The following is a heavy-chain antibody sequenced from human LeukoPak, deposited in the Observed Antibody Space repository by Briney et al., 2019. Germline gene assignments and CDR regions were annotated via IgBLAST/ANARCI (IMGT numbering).Heavy chain of an antibody. CDR2: IIPIFGIA. J-gene: IGHJ4*02. CDR3: ARCYSRSWYYFDY. D-gene: IGHD6-13*01. Sequence: SVKVSCKASGGTFSSYAISWVRQAPGQGLEWMGRIIPIFGIANYAQEFQGRVTITADKSTSTAYMELSSLRSEDTAVYYCARCYSRSWYYFDYWGQGTLVTVSS. V-gene: IGHV1-69*04. CDR1: GGTFSSYA.